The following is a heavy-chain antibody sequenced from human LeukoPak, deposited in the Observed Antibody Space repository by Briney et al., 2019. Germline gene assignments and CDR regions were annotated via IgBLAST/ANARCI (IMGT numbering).Heavy chain of an antibody. CDR3: AREGLYDILTGYYTRAFDI. CDR2: ISYDGSNK. V-gene: IGHV3-30*19. CDR1: GFTFNFYG. D-gene: IGHD3-9*01. J-gene: IGHJ3*02. Sequence: PGRSLTLSCMGSGFTFNFYGLHWVRQAPGKGLEWVAVISYDGSNKYYADSVKGRFTISRDNSKNTLYLQMNSLRAEDTAVYYCAREGLYDILTGYYTRAFDIWGQGTMVTVSS.